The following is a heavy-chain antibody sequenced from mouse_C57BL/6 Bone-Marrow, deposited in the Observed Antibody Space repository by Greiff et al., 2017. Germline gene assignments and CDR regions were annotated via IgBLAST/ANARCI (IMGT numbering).Heavy chain of an antibody. CDR3: ARCPSMDY. V-gene: IGHV1-55*01. J-gene: IGHJ4*01. CDR1: GYTFTSYW. CDR2: IYPGSGST. Sequence: QVQLKQPGAELVKPGASVKMSCKASGYTFTSYWITWVKQRPGQGLEWIGDIYPGSGSTNYSEKFKSKATLTVDTSSSTAYMQLRSLTAEDTAVYYCARCPSMDYWGQGTSVTVSS.